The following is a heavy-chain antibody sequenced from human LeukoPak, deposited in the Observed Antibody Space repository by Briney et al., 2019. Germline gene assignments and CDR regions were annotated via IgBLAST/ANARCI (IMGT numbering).Heavy chain of an antibody. V-gene: IGHV3-53*01. CDR1: GFTVSSNY. Sequence: GSLRLSCAASGFTVSSNYMSWVRQAPGKGLEWVSVIYSGGSTYYADSVKGRFTISRDNSKNTLYLQMNSLRAEDTAVYYCARGRVGAAMGDAFDIWGQGTMVTVSS. CDR3: ARGRVGAAMGDAFDI. D-gene: IGHD1-26*01. J-gene: IGHJ3*02. CDR2: IYSGGST.